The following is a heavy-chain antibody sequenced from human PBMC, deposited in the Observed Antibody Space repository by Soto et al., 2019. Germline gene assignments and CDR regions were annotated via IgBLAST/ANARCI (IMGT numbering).Heavy chain of an antibody. CDR2: ISSSGSTK. CDR3: ARDKSDIVVGVAATRRCALEN. Sequence: LRLSCAASGFTFSDYYLSWIRQAPGKGLEWVSYISSSGSTKYYADSVKGRFTISRDNAKNSLYLQMNSLRAEDTAVYYCARDKSDIVVGVAATRRCALENLGQEAMLTVSS. CDR1: GFTFSDYY. D-gene: IGHD2-15*01. J-gene: IGHJ3*02. V-gene: IGHV3-11*01.